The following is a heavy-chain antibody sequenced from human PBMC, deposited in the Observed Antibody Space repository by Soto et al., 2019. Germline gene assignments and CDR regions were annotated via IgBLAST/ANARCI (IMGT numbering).Heavy chain of an antibody. J-gene: IGHJ6*02. D-gene: IGHD6-13*01. V-gene: IGHV3-23*01. CDR2: ISGSGGST. Sequence: GGSLRLSCAASGFTFSSYAMSWVRQAPGKGLEWVSAISGSGGSTYYADSVKGRFTISRDNSKNTLYLQMNSLRAEDTAVYYCAKGRAAGRGKVVHGMDVWGQGTTVTVSS. CDR3: AKGRAAGRGKVVHGMDV. CDR1: GFTFSSYA.